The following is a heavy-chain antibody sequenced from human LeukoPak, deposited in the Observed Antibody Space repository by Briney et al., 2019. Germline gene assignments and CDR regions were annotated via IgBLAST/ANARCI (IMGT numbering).Heavy chain of an antibody. Sequence: PGGSLRLSCVAAGFTFSSYAMHWVRQAPGKGLEWVAVISYDGSNKYYADSVKGRFTISRDNSKNTLYLQMNSLRAEDTAVYYCARVGAYYYDSSGLDYWGQGTLVTVSS. CDR1: GFTFSSYA. CDR2: ISYDGSNK. J-gene: IGHJ4*02. D-gene: IGHD3-22*01. CDR3: ARVGAYYYDSSGLDY. V-gene: IGHV3-30-3*01.